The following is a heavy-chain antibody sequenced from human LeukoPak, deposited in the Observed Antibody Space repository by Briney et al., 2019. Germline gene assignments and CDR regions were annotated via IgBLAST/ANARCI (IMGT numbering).Heavy chain of an antibody. CDR3: AKVSTTSCYGWNDY. V-gene: IGHV3-23*01. J-gene: IGHJ4*02. CDR2: LSDSDGNT. Sequence: GGSLRLSCAASGFTFSSYAVSWVSQAPGKGLEWVSALSDSDGNTYYADSVKGRFTISRDNSKSTLYLQMNSLRADDTAVYYCAKVSTTSCYGWNDYWGQGTLVTVSS. D-gene: IGHD2-2*01. CDR1: GFTFSSYA.